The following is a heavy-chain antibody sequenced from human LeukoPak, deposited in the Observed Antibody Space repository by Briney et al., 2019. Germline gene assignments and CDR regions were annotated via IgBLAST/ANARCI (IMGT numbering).Heavy chain of an antibody. J-gene: IGHJ6*03. Sequence: SETLSPTCTVSGGSISPYHWAWIRQSPEKGLEWIGYIYDTGVTNYNPSLRSRLSISVDTSKNLFSLYMRSVTAADTAVYYCARVIPPLIGYYHYHYMDVWGNGTTVTVSS. CDR2: IYDTGVT. CDR1: GGSISPYH. V-gene: IGHV4-59*01. CDR3: ARVIPPLIGYYHYHYMDV. D-gene: IGHD2-21*01.